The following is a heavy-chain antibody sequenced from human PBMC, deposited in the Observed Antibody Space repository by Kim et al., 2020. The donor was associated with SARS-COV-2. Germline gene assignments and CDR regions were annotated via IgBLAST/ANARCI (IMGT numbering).Heavy chain of an antibody. D-gene: IGHD3-16*01. CDR3: ARAGGRRYPNWFDP. Sequence: SETLSLTCAVYGGSFSGYYWSWIRQPPGKGLEWIGEINHSGSTNYNPSLKSRVTISVDTSKNQFSLKLSSVTAADTAVYYCARAGGRRYPNWFDPWGQGTLGTVSS. V-gene: IGHV4-34*01. J-gene: IGHJ5*02. CDR2: INHSGST. CDR1: GGSFSGYY.